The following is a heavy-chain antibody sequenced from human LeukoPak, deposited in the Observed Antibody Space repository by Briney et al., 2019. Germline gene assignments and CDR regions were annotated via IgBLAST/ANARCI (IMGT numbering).Heavy chain of an antibody. CDR3: ARDPVEWELLLDY. J-gene: IGHJ4*02. CDR2: MNIDGSEK. CDR1: GFTFRITW. Sequence: GGSLRLSCAASGFTFRITWMGWSPQAPGNRREWVVNMNIDGSEKYYADSVKGRFSISRDNARNSVYLQMASLRVEDTAVYYCARDPVEWELLLDYWGQGTLVTVSS. D-gene: IGHD1-26*01. V-gene: IGHV3-7*01.